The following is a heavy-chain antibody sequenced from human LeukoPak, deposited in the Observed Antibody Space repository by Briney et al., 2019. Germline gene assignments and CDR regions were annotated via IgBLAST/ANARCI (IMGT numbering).Heavy chain of an antibody. CDR3: ARDLSGWYYFDY. CDR2: IYSGGTT. J-gene: IGHJ4*02. CDR1: GFIVSSNY. D-gene: IGHD6-19*01. Sequence: GGSLRLSCAASGFIVSSNYMSWVRQAPGKGLEWVSVIYSGGTTYYADSVKGRFTISRDNSKNTLYLQMNSLRAEDTAVYYCARDLSGWYYFDYWGQGTLVTVSS. V-gene: IGHV3-66*01.